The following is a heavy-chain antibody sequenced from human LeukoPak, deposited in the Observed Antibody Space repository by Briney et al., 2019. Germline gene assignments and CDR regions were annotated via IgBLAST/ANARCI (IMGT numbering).Heavy chain of an antibody. CDR1: GGSINSYY. D-gene: IGHD2-15*01. V-gene: IGHV4-59*01. CDR2: IYYSGST. J-gene: IGHJ3*02. Sequence: SETLSLTCTVSGGSINSYYWSWIRQPPGKGLEWIGYIYYSGSTNYNPSLKSRVTISVDTSKNQFSLKLSSVTAADTAVYYCARDFINCSGGSCYHDAFDIWGQGTMVTVSS. CDR3: ARDFINCSGGSCYHDAFDI.